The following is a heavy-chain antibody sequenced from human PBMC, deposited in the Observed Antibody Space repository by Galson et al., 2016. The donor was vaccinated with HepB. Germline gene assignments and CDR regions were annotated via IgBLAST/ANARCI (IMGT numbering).Heavy chain of an antibody. V-gene: IGHV3-7*01. Sequence: SLRLSCAASGITFTNYWMSWVRQAPGKGLEWVANIKQDGSEKYYVDSVTGRFTSSRDNAKNSLYLQMSGLRVEDTAVYYCAGDVAAAGGWNAFDIWGQGAMVTVSS. CDR3: AGDVAAAGGWNAFDI. D-gene: IGHD3-16*01. J-gene: IGHJ3*02. CDR1: GITFTNYW. CDR2: IKQDGSEK.